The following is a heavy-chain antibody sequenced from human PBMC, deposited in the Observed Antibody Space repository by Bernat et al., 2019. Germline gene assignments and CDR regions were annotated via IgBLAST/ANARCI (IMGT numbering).Heavy chain of an antibody. J-gene: IGHJ4*02. D-gene: IGHD3-3*01. Sequence: EVQLVESGGGLVKPGGSLRLSCAASGFTFSNYSMNWVRQAPGKGLEWVSSISSSGSYIYYAASLKGRFTISRDNAKNSLYLQMNSLRAEDTAVYYCARGWDYDFWSGYYLGYWGQGTLVTVSS. CDR1: GFTFSNYS. CDR3: ARGWDYDFWSGYYLGY. CDR2: ISSSGSYI. V-gene: IGHV3-21*01.